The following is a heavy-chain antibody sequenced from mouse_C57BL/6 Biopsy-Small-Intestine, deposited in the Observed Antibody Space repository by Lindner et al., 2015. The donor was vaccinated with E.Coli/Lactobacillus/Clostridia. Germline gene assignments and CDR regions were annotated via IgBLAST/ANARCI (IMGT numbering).Heavy chain of an antibody. CDR3: ARRYCSGSSCYGNIYYYYYMDV. J-gene: IGHJ1*03. D-gene: IGHD2-1*01. Sequence: SVKVSCKASGYTFTDHYMHWVRQAPGQGLEWMGVINPRVGSTSYARKFQGRVTVTRDTSTSTVYMELSSLRSEDTAVYYCARRYCSGSSCYGNIYYYYYMDVWGKGTTVTVSS. V-gene: IGHV1-19*01. CDR2: INPRVGST. CDR1: GYTFTDHY.